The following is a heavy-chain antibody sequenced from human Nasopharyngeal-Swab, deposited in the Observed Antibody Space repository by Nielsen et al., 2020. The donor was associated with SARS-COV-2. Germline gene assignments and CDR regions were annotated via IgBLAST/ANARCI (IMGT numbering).Heavy chain of an antibody. J-gene: IGHJ5*02. CDR3: VRAGGVGATWSWFDP. Sequence: GESLKISCAASGFTFSNYDMHWVRQSTEKGLEWVSAIGGSGNRYYSDSVMGRFTISRDNAKNSLYLQMDSLGAADTAMFYCVRAGGVGATWSWFDPWGQGTLVTVSS. D-gene: IGHD1-26*01. CDR2: IGGSGNR. V-gene: IGHV3-13*04. CDR1: GFTFSNYD.